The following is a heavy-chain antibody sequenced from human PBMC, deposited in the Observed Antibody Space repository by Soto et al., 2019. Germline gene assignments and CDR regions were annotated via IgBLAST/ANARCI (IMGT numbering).Heavy chain of an antibody. V-gene: IGHV4-59*01. CDR1: GGSISGYY. CDR2: IYYSGST. J-gene: IGHJ3*02. Sequence: ETLSLTCPVSGGSISGYYWSWIRQPPGKGLEWIGYIYYSGSTNYNPSLKSRVTLLVDTSKNQFSLKLASVTAADTAVYYCARGSGGLDAFDIWGQGTMVTVSS. CDR3: ARGSGGLDAFDI.